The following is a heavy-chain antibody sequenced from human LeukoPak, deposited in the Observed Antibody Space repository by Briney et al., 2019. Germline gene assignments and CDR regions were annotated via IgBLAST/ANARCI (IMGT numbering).Heavy chain of an antibody. D-gene: IGHD2-15*01. CDR1: GFTVSSNY. CDR2: INIDVSIT. Sequence: GGSLRLSCAASGFTVSSNYMSWVRQAPGKGLVWVSRINIDVSITTYADSVKGRFTISRDNAKNTLYLHMNSLRADDTAVYYCARGGSCSGGNCKYTRKEIGYWGQGTLVTVSS. J-gene: IGHJ4*02. V-gene: IGHV3-74*01. CDR3: ARGGSCSGGNCKYTRKEIGY.